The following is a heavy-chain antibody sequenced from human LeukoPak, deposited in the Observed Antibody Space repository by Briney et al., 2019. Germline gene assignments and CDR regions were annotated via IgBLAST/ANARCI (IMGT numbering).Heavy chain of an antibody. D-gene: IGHD3-10*01. J-gene: IGHJ3*02. V-gene: IGHV4-59*01. Sequence: SETLSLTCTVSGGSISTYYWNWIRQPPGKGLEWIGYIYYSGSTNYNPSLKSRVTISVDTSKNQFSLKLSSVTAADTAIYYCARSLYYYGSDSFDIWGQGTMVTVSS. CDR3: ARSLYYYGSDSFDI. CDR1: GGSISTYY. CDR2: IYYSGST.